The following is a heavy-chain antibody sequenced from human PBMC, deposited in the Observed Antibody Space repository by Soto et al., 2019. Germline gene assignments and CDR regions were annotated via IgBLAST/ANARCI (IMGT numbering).Heavy chain of an antibody. CDR2: MNPNSGNT. J-gene: IGHJ6*02. V-gene: IGHV1-8*01. CDR3: ARLPITMVQGGAPYYYYGMDV. CDR1: GYTFTSYD. Sequence: VSSVKVSCKASGYTFTSYDINWVRQATGQGLEWMGWMNPNSGNTGYAQKFQGRVTMTRNTSISTAYMELSSLRSEDTAVYYCARLPITMVQGGAPYYYYGMDVCGQGTTVTV. D-gene: IGHD3-10*01.